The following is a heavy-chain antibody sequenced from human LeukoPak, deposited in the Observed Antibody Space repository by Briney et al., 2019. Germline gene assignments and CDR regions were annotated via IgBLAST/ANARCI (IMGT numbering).Heavy chain of an antibody. V-gene: IGHV3-23*01. Sequence: GGSLRLSCAASGFTFNTHPMSWVRQAPGKGLEWVSSISGSSANTYYPDSVRGRFTISRDNSKNTLYLQMNSLRAEDTAVYYCANPPLPAVIGYYYYNMDVWGQGTTVTVSS. D-gene: IGHD1-14*01. J-gene: IGHJ6*02. CDR3: ANPPLPAVIGYYYYNMDV. CDR2: ISGSSANT. CDR1: GFTFNTHP.